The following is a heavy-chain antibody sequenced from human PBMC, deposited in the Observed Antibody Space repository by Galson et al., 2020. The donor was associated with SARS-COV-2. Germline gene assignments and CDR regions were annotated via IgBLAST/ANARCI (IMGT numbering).Heavy chain of an antibody. CDR1: GTSISSGSYS. J-gene: IGHJ3*02. CDR2: ISHSGGT. CDR3: ARLHYGEYAPEAFDI. D-gene: IGHD4-17*01. Sequence: SETLSLTCAVSGTSISSGSYSWNWIRQPPGKGLEWIGYISHSGGTYYNPSLKSRVTTSGDRSKNQFSLRLSSVTAADTAGYYCARLHYGEYAPEAFDIWGPGTGSPWLQ. V-gene: IGHV4-30-2*01.